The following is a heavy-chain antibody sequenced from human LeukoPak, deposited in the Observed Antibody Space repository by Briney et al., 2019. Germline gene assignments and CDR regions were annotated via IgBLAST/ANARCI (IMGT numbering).Heavy chain of an antibody. J-gene: IGHJ4*02. CDR3: ARDLEED. Sequence: GGSLRLSCLASGLTLSNYGMNWVRQAPGKGLEWLSYISASGRTTYYADSVKGRFSMSRDNANNSVFLEMNSLRVDDTALYYCARDLEEDWDQGTLVTVSS. V-gene: IGHV3-48*04. CDR1: GLTLSNYG. CDR2: ISASGRTT.